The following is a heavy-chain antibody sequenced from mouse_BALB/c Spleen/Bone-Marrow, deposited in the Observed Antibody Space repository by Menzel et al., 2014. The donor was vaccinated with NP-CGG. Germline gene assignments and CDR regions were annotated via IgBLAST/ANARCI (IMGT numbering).Heavy chain of an antibody. Sequence: VQGVESGAELVRPGSSVKISCKASGYAFSSYWMIWVKQRPGQGLEWIGQIYPGDGDTNYNGKFKGKATLTVDKSSSTAYMQLSSLTSGDSAVYFCARSGYGSNYDYWGQGTTLTVSS. J-gene: IGHJ2*01. CDR3: ARSGYGSNYDY. D-gene: IGHD1-1*01. CDR1: GYAFSSYW. V-gene: IGHV1-80*01. CDR2: IYPGDGDT.